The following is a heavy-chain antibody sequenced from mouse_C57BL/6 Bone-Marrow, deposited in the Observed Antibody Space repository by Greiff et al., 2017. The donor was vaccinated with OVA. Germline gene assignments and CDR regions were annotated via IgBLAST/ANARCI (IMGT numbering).Heavy chain of an antibody. Sequence: EVKLMESGGGLVKPGGSLKLSCAASGFTFSSYAMSWVRQTPEKRLEWVATISDGGSHTYYPDNVKGRFTISRDNAKNNLYLQMSHLKSEDTAMYYCARDPSTAQATGYYFDYWGQGTTLTVSS. CDR1: GFTFSSYA. CDR3: ARDPSTAQATGYYFDY. V-gene: IGHV5-4*01. D-gene: IGHD3-2*02. J-gene: IGHJ2*01. CDR2: ISDGGSHT.